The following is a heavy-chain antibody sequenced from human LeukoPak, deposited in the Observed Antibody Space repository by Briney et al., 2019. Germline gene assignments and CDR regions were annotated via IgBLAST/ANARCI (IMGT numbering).Heavy chain of an antibody. CDR3: ARGGYYGSGNDFRFDP. Sequence: SETLSLTCTVSGGSISSGSYYWSWIRQPAGKGLECIGYIHYTGSTNYNPSLKSRVTISVETSKNQFSLKLKSVTAADTAVYYCARGGYYGSGNDFRFDPWGQGTLVTVSS. D-gene: IGHD3-10*01. V-gene: IGHV4-61*10. J-gene: IGHJ5*02. CDR1: GGSISSGSYY. CDR2: IHYTGST.